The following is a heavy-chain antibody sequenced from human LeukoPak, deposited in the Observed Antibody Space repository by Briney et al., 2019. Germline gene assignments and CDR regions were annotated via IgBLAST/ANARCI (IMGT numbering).Heavy chain of an antibody. CDR1: GFTFSSYS. V-gene: IGHV3-53*01. Sequence: GGSLRLSCAASGFTFSSYSMNWVRQAPGKGLEWVSVIYSGGNTYYADSVKGRFTISRDNSKNTLYLQMNSLRAEDTAVYYCARAYGGYYFDYWGQGTLVTVSS. D-gene: IGHD4/OR15-4a*01. J-gene: IGHJ4*02. CDR3: ARAYGGYYFDY. CDR2: IYSGGNT.